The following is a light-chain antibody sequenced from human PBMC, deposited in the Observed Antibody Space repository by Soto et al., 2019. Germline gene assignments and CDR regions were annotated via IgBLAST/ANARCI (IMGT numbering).Light chain of an antibody. CDR2: DAS. CDR1: QSVSSY. V-gene: IGKV3-11*01. J-gene: IGKJ2*01. CDR3: QQRTNSIYT. Sequence: EIVLTQSPVTLSLSPGERATLSCRASQSVSSYLAWYQQKPGQAPRLLIYDASNRATGIPARFSVSGSGTDFTLTISSLDPEDCAVYYCQQRTNSIYTFGQGTKLEIK.